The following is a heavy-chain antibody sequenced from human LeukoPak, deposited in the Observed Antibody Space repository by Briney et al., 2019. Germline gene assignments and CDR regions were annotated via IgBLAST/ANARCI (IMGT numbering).Heavy chain of an antibody. D-gene: IGHD2-8*01. CDR2: IYTSGST. CDR3: ARQYSYCTNGVCPFDY. CDR1: GGSISSYY. Sequence: SETLSLTCTVSGGSISSYYWSWIRQPPGKGLEWIGYIYTSGSTNYNPSLKSRVTIPVDTSKNQFSLKLSSVTAADTAVYYCARQYSYCTNGVCPFDYWGQGTLVTVSS. J-gene: IGHJ4*02. V-gene: IGHV4-4*09.